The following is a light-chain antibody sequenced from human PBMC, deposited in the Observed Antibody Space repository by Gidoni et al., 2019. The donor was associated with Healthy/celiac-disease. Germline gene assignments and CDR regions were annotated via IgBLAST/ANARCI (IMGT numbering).Light chain of an antibody. V-gene: IGKV1-5*01. Sequence: DIQMTQSPSTLSASVGDRVTITCRASQSISSWLAWYQQKPGKAPKLLIYDASSLESGVPSRFSGSGSGTEFTLTISSLQPDDFVTYYCQQYNSYSPGRTFGQGTKVEIK. CDR1: QSISSW. CDR3: QQYNSYSPGRT. J-gene: IGKJ1*01. CDR2: DAS.